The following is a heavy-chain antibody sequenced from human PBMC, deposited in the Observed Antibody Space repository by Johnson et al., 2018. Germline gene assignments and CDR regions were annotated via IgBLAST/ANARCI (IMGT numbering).Heavy chain of an antibody. CDR2: ISSSGSTI. V-gene: IGHV3-11*04. CDR1: GFTFSDYY. D-gene: IGHD6-13*01. CDR3: ARATGYSSSWYRSYYYYYMDV. Sequence: QVQLVEAGGGLVEPGGSLRLSCAASGFTFSDYYMSWIRQAPGKGLEWVSYISSSGSTISYADSGKGRFTLSRDNAKNSLFLQMNSPGAEDTAVYYCARATGYSSSWYRSYYYYYMDVWGKGTTVTVSS. J-gene: IGHJ6*03.